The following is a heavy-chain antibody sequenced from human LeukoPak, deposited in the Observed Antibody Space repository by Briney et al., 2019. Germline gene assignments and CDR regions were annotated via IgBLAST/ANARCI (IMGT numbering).Heavy chain of an antibody. CDR2: IYYSGST. J-gene: IGHJ4*02. V-gene: IGHV4-59*01. D-gene: IGHD6-6*01. CDR3: ARGYSSSRDY. CDR1: GDSIGSYY. Sequence: PSETLSLTCALSGDSIGSYYWNWIRQPPGKGLEWIGKIYYSGSTNYNPYLKSRVTISIDTSKNQFSLKLTSVSAADTAVYYCARGYSSSRDYWGQGTLVTVSS.